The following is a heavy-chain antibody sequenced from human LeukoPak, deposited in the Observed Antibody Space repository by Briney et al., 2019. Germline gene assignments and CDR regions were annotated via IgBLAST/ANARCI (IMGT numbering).Heavy chain of an antibody. CDR2: INHSGST. CDR1: GGSFSGYY. CDR3: ARGAVPAAMRVYYYYYYGMDV. Sequence: PSETLSLTCAVYGGSFSGYYWSWIRQPPGKGLEWIGEINHSGSTNYNPSLKSRVTISVDTSKNQFSLKLSSVTAADTAVYYCARGAVPAAMRVYYYYYYGMDVWGQGTTVTVSS. D-gene: IGHD2-2*01. V-gene: IGHV4-34*01. J-gene: IGHJ6*02.